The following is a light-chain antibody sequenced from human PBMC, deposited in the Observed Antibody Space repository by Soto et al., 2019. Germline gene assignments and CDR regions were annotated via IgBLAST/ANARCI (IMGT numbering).Light chain of an antibody. V-gene: IGKV3-11*01. Sequence: EIVLTQSPATLSFSPGERATLSCRASQSVSSYLAWYQQKPGQAPRLLIYDASNRATGIPARFSGSGSGTDFTLTISSLEPEDFAVYYCQQRSNWPTFGGGTNVDNK. CDR2: DAS. J-gene: IGKJ4*01. CDR3: QQRSNWPT. CDR1: QSVSSY.